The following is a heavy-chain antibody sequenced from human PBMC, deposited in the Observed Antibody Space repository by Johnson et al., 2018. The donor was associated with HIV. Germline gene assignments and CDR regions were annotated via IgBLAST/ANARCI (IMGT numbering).Heavy chain of an antibody. CDR1: GFSFSSYW. Sequence: MPLVESGGGLVQPGGSLRLSCAASGFSFSSYWMSWVRQAPGKGLEWVAVISYDGSNKYYADSVKGRFTISRDNSKNTLFLQMNSLSVEDTAVYFCGSLGDGHQKGAFEIWGHGTRVTVSS. V-gene: IGHV3-30*03. CDR2: ISYDGSNK. J-gene: IGHJ3*02. D-gene: IGHD5-24*01. CDR3: GSLGDGHQKGAFEI.